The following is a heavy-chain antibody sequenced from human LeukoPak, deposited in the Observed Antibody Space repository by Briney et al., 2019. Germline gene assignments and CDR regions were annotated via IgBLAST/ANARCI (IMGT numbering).Heavy chain of an antibody. CDR1: GFTFSSYA. CDR3: AKDLDSSGWYILPDWFDP. V-gene: IGHV3-30-3*01. CDR2: ISYDRSNK. Sequence: PGGSLRLSCAASGFTFSSYAMHWVRQAPGKGLEWVAFISYDRSNKYYADSVKGRFTISRDNSKNTLYLQMNSLRAEDTAMYYCAKDLDSSGWYILPDWFDPWGQGTLVTVSS. D-gene: IGHD6-19*01. J-gene: IGHJ5*02.